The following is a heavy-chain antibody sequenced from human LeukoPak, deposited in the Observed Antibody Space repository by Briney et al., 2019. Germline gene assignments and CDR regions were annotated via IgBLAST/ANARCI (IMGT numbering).Heavy chain of an antibody. J-gene: IGHJ4*02. CDR1: VFTFDDYG. V-gene: IGHV3-20*04. D-gene: IGHD3-9*01. CDR2: INWNGGST. Sequence: GGSLRLSCAASVFTFDDYGMSWVRQAPGKGLEWVSGINWNGGSTGYADSVKGRYTIYRDNAKNSLYLQMNSLRAEDTALYYCARVHYDILTGYYNFDYWGQGTLVTVSS. CDR3: ARVHYDILTGYYNFDY.